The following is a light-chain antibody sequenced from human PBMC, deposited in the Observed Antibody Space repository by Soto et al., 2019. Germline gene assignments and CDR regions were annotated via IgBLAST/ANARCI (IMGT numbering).Light chain of an antibody. CDR2: DAS. V-gene: IGKV1-33*01. CDR1: QDIINY. J-gene: IGKJ4*01. CDR3: QHYHTLPLT. Sequence: DIQMTQSPSSLSASVGDRVTISCQASQDIINYLNLYQQKPGKAPRLLIYDASNLETVVPSKFNGSGSGTDFTFTITTLQPGDIATYYCQHYHTLPLTFGGGTKVDI.